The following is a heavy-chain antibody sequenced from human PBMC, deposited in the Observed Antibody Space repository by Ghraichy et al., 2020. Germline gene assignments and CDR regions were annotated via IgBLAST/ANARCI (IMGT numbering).Heavy chain of an antibody. CDR2: ISGSGGST. V-gene: IGHV3-23*01. CDR3: AKETFQYYYDSGASPPFDC. D-gene: IGHD3-22*01. CDR1: GFTFSSYA. Sequence: GGSLRLSCAASGFTFSSYAMSWVRQAPGKGLEWVSGISGSGGSTYYAGSVKGRFTISRDNSKNTLYLQMNSLRAEDTAVYYCAKETFQYYYDSGASPPFDCWGQGTLVTVSS. J-gene: IGHJ4*02.